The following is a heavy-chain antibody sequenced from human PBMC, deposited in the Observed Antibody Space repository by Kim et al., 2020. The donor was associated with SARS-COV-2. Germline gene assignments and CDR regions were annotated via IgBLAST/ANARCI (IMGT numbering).Heavy chain of an antibody. CDR2: IKQDGAEQ. V-gene: IGHV3-7*01. Sequence: GGSLRLSCAASGFTFGSVWMTWVRRAPGKGLEWVANIKQDGAEQYYVDSVRGRFTISRDNAKNSLYRQRNSLRAEDTAVYYCAGPLWAVAGTTFEYLDQGPLLTVSS. D-gene: IGHD6-19*01. CDR1: GFTFGSVW. J-gene: IGHJ4*02. CDR3: AGPLWAVAGTTFEY.